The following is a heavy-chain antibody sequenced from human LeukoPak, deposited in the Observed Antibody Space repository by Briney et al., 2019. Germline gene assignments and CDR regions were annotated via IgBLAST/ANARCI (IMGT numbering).Heavy chain of an antibody. D-gene: IGHD3-22*01. V-gene: IGHV3-30*18. CDR2: ISYDGSNK. CDR3: AKDWHYYDSSGYYYDGY. Sequence: GGSLRLSCAASGFTFSSYGMHWVRRAPGKGLEWVAVISYDGSNKYYADSVKGRFTISRDNSKNTLYLQMNSLRAEDTAVYYCAKDWHYYDSSGYYYDGYWGQGTLVTVSS. J-gene: IGHJ4*02. CDR1: GFTFSSYG.